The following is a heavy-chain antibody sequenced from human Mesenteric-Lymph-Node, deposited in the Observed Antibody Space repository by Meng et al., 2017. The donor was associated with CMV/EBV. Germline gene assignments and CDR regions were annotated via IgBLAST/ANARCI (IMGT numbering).Heavy chain of an antibody. D-gene: IGHD1-26*01. J-gene: IGHJ4*02. CDR2: IYHSGST. Sequence: GGSISSSNWWSWVRQPPGKGLEWIGEIYHSGSTNYNPSLKSRVTISVDKSKNQFSLKLSSVTAADTAVYYCARDLYGVGATTGAYHYWGQGTLVTVSS. CDR3: ARDLYGVGATTGAYHY. V-gene: IGHV4-4*02. CDR1: GGSISSSNW.